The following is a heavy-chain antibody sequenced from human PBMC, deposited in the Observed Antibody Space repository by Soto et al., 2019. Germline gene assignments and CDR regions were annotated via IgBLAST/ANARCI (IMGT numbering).Heavy chain of an antibody. V-gene: IGHV5-10-1*01. CDR3: ARIYCNTTTCDSWFDP. CDR1: GYTFTTFW. D-gene: IGHD2-2*01. CDR2: IDPGDTYA. Sequence: PXASLKISCTGFGYTFTTFWISWVRQMPGKGLEWMGRIDPGDTYATYSPAFQGHVTISADKATSTAYLQWSSLKASDTAMYFCARIYCNTTTCDSWFDPWGQGTLVTVSS. J-gene: IGHJ5*02.